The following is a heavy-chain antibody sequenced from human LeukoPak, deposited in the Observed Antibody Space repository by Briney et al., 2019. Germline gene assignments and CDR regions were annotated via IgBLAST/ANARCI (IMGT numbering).Heavy chain of an antibody. D-gene: IGHD4-17*01. Sequence: AGGSLRLSCAASGFTFSSYEMNWVRQAPGKGLEWVSYISSSGSIIYYADSVKGRFTISRDNAKNSLYLQMNSLIAEDTAVYYCARRYGDYLSHFEYWGQGTLVTVSS. V-gene: IGHV3-48*03. J-gene: IGHJ4*02. CDR1: GFTFSSYE. CDR3: ARRYGDYLSHFEY. CDR2: ISSSGSII.